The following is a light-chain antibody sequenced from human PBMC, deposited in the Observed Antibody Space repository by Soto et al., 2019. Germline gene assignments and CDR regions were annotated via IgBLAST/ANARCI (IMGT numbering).Light chain of an antibody. Sequence: EIVMTQSPATLSVSPGERATLSCRASQSVRSNLAWYQQKPGQAPRLLIYGASTRATGIPARFSGSGSGTEFTLTISSLQSEDFAVYYCQQYNNWPYTFGQGTQLAIK. CDR1: QSVRSN. J-gene: IGKJ2*01. CDR3: QQYNNWPYT. CDR2: GAS. V-gene: IGKV3-15*01.